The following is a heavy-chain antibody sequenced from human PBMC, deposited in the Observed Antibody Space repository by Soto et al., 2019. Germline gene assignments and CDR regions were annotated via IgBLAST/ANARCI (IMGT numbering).Heavy chain of an antibody. Sequence: GGSLRLSCDASGFTFSSYWMNWVRQAPGKGLEWVANIKHDASDEYYVDSVKGRFTISRDNVKNSLYLQMSALRVEDTAVYYCVRDVYGWGSFGTWGQGTLVTVSS. CDR3: VRDVYGWGSFGT. V-gene: IGHV3-7*01. J-gene: IGHJ5*02. CDR1: GFTFSSYW. CDR2: IKHDASDE. D-gene: IGHD3-10*01.